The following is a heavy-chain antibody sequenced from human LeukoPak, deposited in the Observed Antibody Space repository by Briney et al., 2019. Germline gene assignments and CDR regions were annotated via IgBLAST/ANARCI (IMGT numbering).Heavy chain of an antibody. CDR3: AREWGGEYYYDSSGYYPDFDY. Sequence: SETLSLTCTVSGGSISSSSYYWGWIRQPPGKGLEWIGSIYYSGSTYYNPSLKSRVTISVDTSKNQFSLKLSSVTAADTAVYYCAREWGGEYYYDSSGYYPDFDYWGQGTLVTVSS. J-gene: IGHJ4*02. CDR1: GGSISSSSYY. D-gene: IGHD3-22*01. CDR2: IYYSGST. V-gene: IGHV4-39*02.